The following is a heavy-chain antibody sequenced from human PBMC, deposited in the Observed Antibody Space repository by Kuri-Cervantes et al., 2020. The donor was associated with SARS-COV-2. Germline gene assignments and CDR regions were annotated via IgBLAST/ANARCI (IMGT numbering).Heavy chain of an antibody. CDR3: AGSDFWSGHYYFVY. D-gene: IGHD3-3*01. Sequence: SETLSLTCAVYGGSFSGYYWSWIRQPPGKGLEWIGEINHSGSTNYNPSLKSRVTISVDTSKNQFSLKLSSVTAADTAVYYCAGSDFWSGHYYFVYWGQGTLVTVSS. V-gene: IGHV4-34*01. CDR1: GGSFSGYY. J-gene: IGHJ4*02. CDR2: INHSGST.